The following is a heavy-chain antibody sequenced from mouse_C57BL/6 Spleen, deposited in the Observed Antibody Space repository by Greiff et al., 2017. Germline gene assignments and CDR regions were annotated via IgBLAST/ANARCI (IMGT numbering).Heavy chain of an antibody. V-gene: IGHV1-69*01. CDR3: ATNIYYYGSSPAWFAY. CDR1: GYTFTSYW. J-gene: IGHJ3*01. Sequence: QVQLQQPGAELVMPGASVKLSCKASGYTFTSYWMHWVKQRPGQGLEWIGEIDPSDSYTNYNQKFKGKSTLTVDKSSSTAYMQLSSLTSEDSAVYYCATNIYYYGSSPAWFAYWGQGTLVTVSA. CDR2: IDPSDSYT. D-gene: IGHD1-1*01.